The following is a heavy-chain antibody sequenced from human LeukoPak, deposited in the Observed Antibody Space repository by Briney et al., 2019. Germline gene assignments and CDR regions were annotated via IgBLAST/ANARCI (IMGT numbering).Heavy chain of an antibody. CDR2: ISSSSSYI. V-gene: IGHV3-21*01. CDR1: GFTFSSYS. J-gene: IGHJ4*02. D-gene: IGHD1-14*01. CDR3: ASLEVTTFDY. Sequence: NPGGSLRLSCAASGFTFSSYSMNWVRQAPGKGLEWVLSISSSSSYIYYADSVKGRFTISRDNAKNSLYLQMNSLRAEDTAVYYCASLEVTTFDYWGQGTLVTVSS.